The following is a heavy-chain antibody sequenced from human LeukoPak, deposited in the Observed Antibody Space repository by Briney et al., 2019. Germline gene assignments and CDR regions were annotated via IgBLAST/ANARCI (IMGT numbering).Heavy chain of an antibody. Sequence: ASVKVSCKASGYTFTSYYMHWVRQAPGQGLEWMGIINPSGGSTSYAQKFQGRVTMTRDTSTSTDYMELSSLRSEDTAVYYCARDYYDSSGQESFDYWGQGTLVTVSS. J-gene: IGHJ4*02. V-gene: IGHV1-46*01. CDR1: GYTFTSYY. D-gene: IGHD3-22*01. CDR2: INPSGGST. CDR3: ARDYYDSSGQESFDY.